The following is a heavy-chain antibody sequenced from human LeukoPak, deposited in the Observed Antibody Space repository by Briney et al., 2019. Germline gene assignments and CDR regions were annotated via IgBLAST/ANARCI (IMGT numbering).Heavy chain of an antibody. V-gene: IGHV3-30-3*01. CDR3: ARVKSRLGSSEIDY. D-gene: IGHD3-16*01. CDR2: ISYDGSNK. Sequence: GGSLRLSCAASGFTFSSYAMHWVRQAPGKGLEWVAVISYDGSNKYYADSVKGRFTISRDNSKNTLYLQMNSLRAEGMAVYYCARVKSRLGSSEIDYWGQGTLVTVSS. CDR1: GFTFSSYA. J-gene: IGHJ4*02.